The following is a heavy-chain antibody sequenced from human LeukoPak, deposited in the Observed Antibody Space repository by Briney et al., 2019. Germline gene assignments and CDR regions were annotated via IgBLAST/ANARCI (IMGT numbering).Heavy chain of an antibody. J-gene: IGHJ4*02. Sequence: GGSLRLSCAASGLTVSSTSMSWVRQAPGKGLEWVSSINFRGGTTYYAESVKGRFTISRDNSKSTLYLQMNSLRADDTAVFYCAKGEQGVDYWGRGTLVTVSS. V-gene: IGHV3-23*01. CDR1: GLTVSSTS. CDR3: AKGEQGVDY. CDR2: INFRGGTT. D-gene: IGHD1/OR15-1a*01.